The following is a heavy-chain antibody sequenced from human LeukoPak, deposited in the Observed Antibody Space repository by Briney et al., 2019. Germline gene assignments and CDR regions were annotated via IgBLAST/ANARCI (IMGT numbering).Heavy chain of an antibody. Sequence: GGSLRLSCAASGFTFDDYAMHWVRQAPGKGLEWVSGISWNSGSIGYADSVKGRFTISRDNAKNSLYLQMNSLRAEDTAVYYCARDLGTLYGDYPDAFDIWGQGTMVTVSS. V-gene: IGHV3-9*01. J-gene: IGHJ3*02. CDR2: ISWNSGSI. CDR1: GFTFDDYA. CDR3: ARDLGTLYGDYPDAFDI. D-gene: IGHD4-17*01.